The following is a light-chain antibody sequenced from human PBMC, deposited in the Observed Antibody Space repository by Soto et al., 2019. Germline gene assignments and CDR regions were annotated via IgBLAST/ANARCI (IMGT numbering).Light chain of an antibody. CDR3: LQTSDFPWT. V-gene: IGKV1-12*01. CDR2: ASS. Sequence: DIQMTQSPSSVSASVGDRVTITCRASQGVGNWLAWYQQKPGKAPKLLIYASSTLQSGVPSRFSGSGSGTDFALTISSLQPEDCATYWCLQTSDFPWTFGHGTKVEIK. J-gene: IGKJ1*01. CDR1: QGVGNW.